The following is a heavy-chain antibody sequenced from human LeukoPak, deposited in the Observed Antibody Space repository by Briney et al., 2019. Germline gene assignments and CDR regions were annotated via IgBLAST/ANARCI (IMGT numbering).Heavy chain of an antibody. J-gene: IGHJ4*02. Sequence: SQTPSLTCAISGDSVSSNSAAWNWIRQSPSRGLEWLGRTYYRSKWYNNYAVSVKSRIIIKPDTSKNQFSLQLNSVTPEDTAVYYCAREGYGDLDFGYWGQGTLVTVYS. CDR2: TYYRSKWYN. CDR1: GDSVSSNSAA. CDR3: AREGYGDLDFGY. V-gene: IGHV6-1*01. D-gene: IGHD4-17*01.